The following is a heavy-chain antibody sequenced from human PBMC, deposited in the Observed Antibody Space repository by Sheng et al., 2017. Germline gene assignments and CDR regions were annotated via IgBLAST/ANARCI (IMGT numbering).Heavy chain of an antibody. V-gene: IGHV4-4*07. CDR1: GGSISSYY. D-gene: IGHD3-10*01. Sequence: QVQLQESGPGLVKPSETLSLTCTVSGGSISSYYWSWIRQPAGKGLEWIGRIYTSGSTNYNPSLKSRVTMSVDTSKNQFSLKLSSVTAADTAVYYCARGWVGWFGETKYYYYGMDVWGQGTTVTVSS. CDR2: IYTSGST. J-gene: IGHJ6*02. CDR3: ARGWVGWFGETKYYYYGMDV.